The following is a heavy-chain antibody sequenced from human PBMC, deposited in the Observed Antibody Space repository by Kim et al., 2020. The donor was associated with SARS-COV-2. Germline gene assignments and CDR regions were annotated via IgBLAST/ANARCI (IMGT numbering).Heavy chain of an antibody. CDR1: GGSFSGYY. J-gene: IGHJ4*02. CDR2: INHSGST. V-gene: IGHV4-34*01. CDR3: ARGWITMVRGSLDY. Sequence: SETLSLTCAVYGGSFSGYYWSWIRQPPGKGLEWIGEINHSGSTNYNPSLKSRVTISVDTSKNQFSLKLSSVTAADTAVYYCARGWITMVRGSLDYCGQGTLVTVSS. D-gene: IGHD3-10*01.